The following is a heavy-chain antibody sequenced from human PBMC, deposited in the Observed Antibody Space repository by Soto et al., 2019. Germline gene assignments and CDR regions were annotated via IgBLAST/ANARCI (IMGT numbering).Heavy chain of an antibody. CDR1: GGSISSGGYY. Sequence: PSETLSLTCTVSGGSISSGGYYWSWIRQHPGKGLEWIGYIYYSGSTKYNPSLKSRVTISIDTSKNQFSLKLSSVTAADTAVYYCATLVYSSAWGTWFDPWGQGTLVTVSS. V-gene: IGHV4-61*08. CDR3: ATLVYSSAWGTWFDP. CDR2: IYYSGST. D-gene: IGHD6-19*01. J-gene: IGHJ5*02.